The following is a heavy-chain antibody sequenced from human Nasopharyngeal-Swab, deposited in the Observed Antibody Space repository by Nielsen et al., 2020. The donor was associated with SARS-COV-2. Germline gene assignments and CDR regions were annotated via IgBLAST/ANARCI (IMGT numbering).Heavy chain of an antibody. J-gene: IGHJ4*02. V-gene: IGHV3-48*01. CDR1: GFTFSNYS. CDR2: ISGSSGII. Sequence: GESLKISCAASGFTFSNYSMNWVRQAPGKGLEWISYISGSSGIIYYADSVKGRFTISRDNSKNTLYLQMNSLRAEDTAVYYCASRGYWGQGTLVTVSS. CDR3: ASRGY.